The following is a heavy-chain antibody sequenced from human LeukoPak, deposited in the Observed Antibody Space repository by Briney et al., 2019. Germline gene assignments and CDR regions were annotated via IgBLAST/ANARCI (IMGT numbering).Heavy chain of an antibody. CDR3: ARGIRFDP. CDR2: INHSGST. CDR1: GGSFRGYY. V-gene: IGHV4-34*01. Sequence: PSETLSLTCAVYGGSFRGYYWSWIRQPPGKGLEWIGEINHSGSTNYNPSLKSRVTISVDTSKNQFSLKLSSVTAADTAVYYCARGIRFDPWGQGTLVTVSS. J-gene: IGHJ5*02.